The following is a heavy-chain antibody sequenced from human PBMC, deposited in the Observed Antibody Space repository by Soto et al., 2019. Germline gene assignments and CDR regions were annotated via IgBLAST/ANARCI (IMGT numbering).Heavy chain of an antibody. CDR2: IYPGDSDT. CDR1: VYSFTSYW. CDR3: ARGRYSYGSGNWFDP. V-gene: IGHV5-51*01. Sequence: GESLKISCKGSVYSFTSYWIGWARQMPGKGLEWMGIIYPGDSDTRYSPSFQGQVTISADKSISTAYLQWSSLKASDTAMYYCARGRYSYGSGNWFDPWGKGTLFTDSS. J-gene: IGHJ5*02. D-gene: IGHD5-18*01.